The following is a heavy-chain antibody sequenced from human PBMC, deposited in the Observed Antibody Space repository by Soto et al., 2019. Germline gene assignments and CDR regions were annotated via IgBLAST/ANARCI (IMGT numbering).Heavy chain of an antibody. J-gene: IGHJ4*02. CDR2: IYSGVST. D-gene: IGHD1-20*01. CDR1: SGSVISYY. Sequence: SETLSLTCTVSSGSVISYYWSWIRQPAGKGLEWIGRIYSGVSTIYNPSLKSRVTMSVDTSKNQVSLTLNSVTAADTAIYYCARHGNNIAWVIDHWGQGTLVTVSS. V-gene: IGHV4-4*07. CDR3: ARHGNNIAWVIDH.